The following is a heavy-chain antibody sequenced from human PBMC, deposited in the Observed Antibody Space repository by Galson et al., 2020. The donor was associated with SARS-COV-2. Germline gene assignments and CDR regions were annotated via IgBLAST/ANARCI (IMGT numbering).Heavy chain of an antibody. CDR1: GFTFSSYS. V-gene: IGHV3-21*01. CDR3: ARVLTTVTTEHFGY. CDR2: ISSISSYI. Sequence: GGSLRLSCAASGFTFSSYSMNWVRQAPGKGLASVSSISSISSYIYHADSAKGRFTISRDNAKNSLYLQMNSLRAEDTAVYYCARVLTTVTTEHFGYWGQGTLVTVAS. J-gene: IGHJ4*02. D-gene: IGHD4-4*01.